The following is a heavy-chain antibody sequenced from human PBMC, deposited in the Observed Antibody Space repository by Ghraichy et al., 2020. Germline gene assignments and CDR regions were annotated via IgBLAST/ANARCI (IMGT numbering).Heavy chain of an antibody. J-gene: IGHJ4*02. CDR1: GGSISTSAYY. CDR3: ARQVPSVGSMD. Sequence: EALNISCTVSGGSISTSAYYWGWIRQPPGKGLEWIGSIYYSGSTNYNPSLKSRVTISVDTSKKQFSLKLSSVTAADTAVYYCARQVPSVGSMDWGQGSLVTVSS. D-gene: IGHD1-26*01. CDR2: IYYSGST. V-gene: IGHV4-39*01.